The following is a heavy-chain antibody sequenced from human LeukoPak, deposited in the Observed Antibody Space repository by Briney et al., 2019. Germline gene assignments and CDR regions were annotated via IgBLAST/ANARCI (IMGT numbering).Heavy chain of an antibody. J-gene: IGHJ6*03. D-gene: IGHD4-17*01. CDR2: ISYDGSNK. Sequence: QSGGSLRLSCAASGFTFSSYAMHWVRQAPGKGLEWVAVISYDGSNKYYADSVKGRFTISRDNSMNTLYLQMNSLRAEDTAVYYCARGATDYGDYYYYYMDVWGKGTTVTVSS. CDR1: GFTFSSYA. CDR3: ARGATDYGDYYYYYMDV. V-gene: IGHV3-30*04.